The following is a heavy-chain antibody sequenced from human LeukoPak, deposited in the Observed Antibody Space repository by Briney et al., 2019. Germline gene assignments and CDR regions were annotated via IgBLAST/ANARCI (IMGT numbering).Heavy chain of an antibody. J-gene: IGHJ4*02. CDR2: IKSKTDGGTT. D-gene: IGHD5-12*01. CDR1: GFTFSNAW. Sequence: GGSLRLSCAASGFTFSNAWMSWVRQAPGKGLEWVGRIKSKTDGGTTDYAAPVKGRFTISRDDSKNTLYLQMNSLKTEDTAVYYCTTDFTSVWWLRSFDYWGQGTLVTVSS. CDR3: TTDFTSVWWLRSFDY. V-gene: IGHV3-15*01.